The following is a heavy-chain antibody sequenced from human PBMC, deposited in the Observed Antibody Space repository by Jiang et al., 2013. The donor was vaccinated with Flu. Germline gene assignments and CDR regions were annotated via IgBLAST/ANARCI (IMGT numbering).Heavy chain of an antibody. CDR2: IYYSGST. J-gene: IGHJ5*02. CDR1: GGSISSSSYY. V-gene: IGHV4-39*01. Sequence: GSGLVKPSETLSLTCTVSGGSISSSSYYWGWIRQPPGKGLEWIGSIYYSGSTYYNPSLKSRVTISVDTSKNQFSLKLSSVTAADTAVYYCARRLLLWFGSPFDPWGQGTLVTVSS. CDR3: ARRLLLWFGSPFDP. D-gene: IGHD3-10*01.